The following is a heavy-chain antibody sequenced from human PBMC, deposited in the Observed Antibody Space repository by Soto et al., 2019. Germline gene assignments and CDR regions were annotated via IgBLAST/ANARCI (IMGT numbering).Heavy chain of an antibody. Sequence: PSETLSLTCTVSGGSISPYYWIWIRQPPGKGLEWVGYIYYTGGSTNYNPSLNSRVTVSLDTSKNQFSLNMNSVTAADTAVYYCARMGRVGGYYFDYWGRGTLVTVS. CDR2: IYYTGGST. CDR3: ARMGRVGGYYFDY. J-gene: IGHJ4*02. V-gene: IGHV4-59*01. CDR1: GGSISPYY. D-gene: IGHD1-26*01.